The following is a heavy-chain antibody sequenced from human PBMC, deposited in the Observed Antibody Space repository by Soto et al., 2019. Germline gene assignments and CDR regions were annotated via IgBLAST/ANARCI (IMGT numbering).Heavy chain of an antibody. Sequence: SETLSLTCTVSGGSISSYYWSWIRQPPGKGLEWIGYIYYSGSTNYNPSLKSRVTISVDTSKNQFSLKLSSVTAADTAVYYCARRQEEWPNSGYYYYYMDVWGKGTTVTVSS. D-gene: IGHD3-3*01. CDR2: IYYSGST. V-gene: IGHV4-59*08. CDR1: GGSISSYY. J-gene: IGHJ6*03. CDR3: ARRQEEWPNSGYYYYYMDV.